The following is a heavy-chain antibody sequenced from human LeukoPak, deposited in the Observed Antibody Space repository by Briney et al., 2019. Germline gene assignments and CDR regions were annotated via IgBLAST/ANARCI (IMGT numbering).Heavy chain of an antibody. Sequence: ASVKVSCKASGYTFKNYGISWVRQAPGQGLERMGWISTYNGDTKHAQKVQGRLTLTADASTSTAYMELRGLRFDDTAVYYCARDPSNTSGWYIWFDFWGQGTLVTVSS. CDR2: ISTYNGDT. D-gene: IGHD6-19*01. CDR3: ARDPSNTSGWYIWFDF. V-gene: IGHV1-18*04. J-gene: IGHJ5*01. CDR1: GYTFKNYG.